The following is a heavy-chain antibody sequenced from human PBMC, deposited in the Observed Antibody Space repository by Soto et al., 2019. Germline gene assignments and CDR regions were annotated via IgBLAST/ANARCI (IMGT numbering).Heavy chain of an antibody. J-gene: IGHJ5*02. CDR3: ARARRSSSWTTNA. CDR2: SSIDGVNK. CDR1: GFNFSGYG. Sequence: QVQLLESGGGVVQPGGSLRLSCEVSGFNFSGYGMNWVRQAAGKGLEWVAFSSIDGVNKYNAETVKGRFTISRDNSKNTLYVQMSNLREGDAGVYYCARARRSSSWTTNAWVPGALVTVSS. D-gene: IGHD6-6*01. V-gene: IGHV3-30*05.